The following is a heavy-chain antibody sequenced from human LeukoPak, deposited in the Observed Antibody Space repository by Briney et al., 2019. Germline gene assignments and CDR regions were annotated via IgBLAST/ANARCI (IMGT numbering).Heavy chain of an antibody. CDR2: IWFDGKNE. D-gene: IGHD6-13*01. CDR1: GFTFNSYG. V-gene: IGHV3-33*01. CDR3: ARDRHCVKGICHSPPGMDV. J-gene: IGHJ6*02. Sequence: GGSLRLSCAASGFTFNSYGMHWVRQAPGKGLEWVADIWFDGKNEHFADSVKGRFTISRDNSKNTMYLQINSLRVEDSAVHYCARDRHCVKGICHSPPGMDVWGQGTTVTVSS.